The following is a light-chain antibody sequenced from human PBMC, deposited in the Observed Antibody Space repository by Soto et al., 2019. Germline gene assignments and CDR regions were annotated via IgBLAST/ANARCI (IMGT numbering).Light chain of an antibody. J-gene: IGKJ5*01. CDR1: QSFSSS. CDR3: QQRSNWPKT. V-gene: IGKV3-11*01. CDR2: DAS. Sequence: EIVLTQSPATLSLSPGERATLSCRASQSFSSSLAWYQQKPGQAPRLLIYDASNRATGIPARFSGSGSGTDFTLTISSLEPEDFAVYYCQQRSNWPKTFGQGTRLEIK.